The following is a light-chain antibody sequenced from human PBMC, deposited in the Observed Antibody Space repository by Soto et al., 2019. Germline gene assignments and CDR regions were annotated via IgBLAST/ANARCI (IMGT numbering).Light chain of an antibody. CDR1: QTISSW. CDR2: KAS. Sequence: DIQMTQSPFTLSGSVGDRVTITCRASQTISSWLAWYQQKPGKAPKLLIYKASTLKSGVPSRFSGSGSGTEFTLTISSLQPDDFATYYCLQDYNYPRTFGQGTKVDIK. J-gene: IGKJ1*01. CDR3: LQDYNYPRT. V-gene: IGKV1-5*03.